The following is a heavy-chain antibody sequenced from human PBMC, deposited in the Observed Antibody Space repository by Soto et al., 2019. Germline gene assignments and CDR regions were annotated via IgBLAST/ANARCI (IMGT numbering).Heavy chain of an antibody. CDR2: IKQDGSEK. CDR1: GXTFSSYW. Sequence: GGSLRLSCAASGXTFSSYWMSWVRQAPGKGLEWVANIKQDGSEKYYVDSVKGRFTISRDNAKNSLYLQMNSLRAEDTAVYYCARDGQDYYYYYGMDVWGQGTTVTVSS. V-gene: IGHV3-7*05. CDR3: ARDGQDYYYYYGMDV. J-gene: IGHJ6*02.